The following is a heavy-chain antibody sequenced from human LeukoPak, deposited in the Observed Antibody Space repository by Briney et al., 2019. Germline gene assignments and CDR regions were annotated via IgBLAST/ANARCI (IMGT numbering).Heavy chain of an antibody. CDR2: IYYSGST. CDR1: GGSISSSSYY. V-gene: IGHV4-39*01. Sequence: SETLSLICSVSGGSISSSSYYWGWIRQPPGKGLEWIGTIYYSGSTYYNPSLKSRVSIAVDTSKNQFSLKLSSVTAADTTVYYCARHRPTDYGFWFDYWGQGALVTVSS. D-gene: IGHD3/OR15-3a*01. J-gene: IGHJ4*02. CDR3: ARHRPTDYGFWFDY.